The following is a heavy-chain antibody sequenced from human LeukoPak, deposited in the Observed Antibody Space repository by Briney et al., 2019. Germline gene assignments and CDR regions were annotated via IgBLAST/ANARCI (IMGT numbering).Heavy chain of an antibody. J-gene: IGHJ2*01. CDR2: ISGDNGNT. V-gene: IGHV1-18*01. CDR1: GYRFTSYG. Sequence: GASVKVSCKASGYRFTSYGITRVRQAPGQGLEWMGWISGDNGNTNYAQKFQDRVTMTTDTSTSTAYMELTSLRSDDTAVYYCARAYCSSNSCPTERYWYLDLWGRGTLVTVSS. CDR3: ARAYCSSNSCPTERYWYLDL. D-gene: IGHD2-2*01.